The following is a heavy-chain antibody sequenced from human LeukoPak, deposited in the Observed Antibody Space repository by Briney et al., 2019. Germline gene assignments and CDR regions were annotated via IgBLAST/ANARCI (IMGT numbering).Heavy chain of an antibody. CDR3: ARAPTYYYDSSGSRFDY. V-gene: IGHV4-30-4*01. D-gene: IGHD3-22*01. J-gene: IGHJ4*02. Sequence: KPSETLSLTCTVSGYSISSGDYYWSWIRQPPGKGLEWIGYVYDSGNTYYKTSLKSRVTISVDRSKNQFSLKLSSVTAADTAVYYCARAPTYYYDSSGSRFDYWGQGTLVTVSS. CDR1: GYSISSGDYY. CDR2: VYDSGNT.